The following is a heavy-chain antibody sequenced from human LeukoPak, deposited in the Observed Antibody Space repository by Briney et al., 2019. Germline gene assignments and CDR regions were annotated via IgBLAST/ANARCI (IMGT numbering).Heavy chain of an antibody. CDR2: IYYSGST. V-gene: IGHV4-30-4*01. D-gene: IGHD1-20*01. CDR1: GGSISSGDYY. J-gene: IGHJ4*02. Sequence: SQTLSLTCTVSGGSISSGDYYWSWIRQPPGKGLEWIGYIYYSGSTYYNPSLKSRVTISVDTSKNQFSLKLSSVTAADTAVYYCASGITGTDYDYWGQGTLVNVSS. CDR3: ASGITGTDYDY.